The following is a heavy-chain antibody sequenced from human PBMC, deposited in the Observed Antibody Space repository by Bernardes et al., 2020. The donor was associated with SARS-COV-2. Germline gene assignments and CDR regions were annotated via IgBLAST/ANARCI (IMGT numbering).Heavy chain of an antibody. D-gene: IGHD3-10*01. CDR3: ATGGSGSYYRAHY. CDR2: ISGSGGST. V-gene: IGHV3-23*01. Sequence: GWSLRLSCAASGFTFSSSAMSWVRQAPGPGLEWVSAISGSGGSTYYADSVKGRFTISRDNSKNTLYLQMNSLRAEDTAVYYCATGGSGSYYRAHYWGQGTLVTVSS. J-gene: IGHJ4*02. CDR1: GFTFSSSA.